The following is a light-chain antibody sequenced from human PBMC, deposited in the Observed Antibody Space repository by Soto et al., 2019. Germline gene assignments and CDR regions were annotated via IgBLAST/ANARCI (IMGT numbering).Light chain of an antibody. J-gene: IGLJ1*01. CDR1: SSNIGSEA. CDR3: AAWDYSLNAYV. Sequence: QSVLTQPPSASGTPGQRVSISCSGRSSNIGSEAVNWFQHLPGTTPKLLIYGDYQRPSGVPDRFSGSRSGTSASLAISGLQSQDEADYYCAAWDYSLNAYVFGTGTKVTVL. V-gene: IGLV1-44*01. CDR2: GDY.